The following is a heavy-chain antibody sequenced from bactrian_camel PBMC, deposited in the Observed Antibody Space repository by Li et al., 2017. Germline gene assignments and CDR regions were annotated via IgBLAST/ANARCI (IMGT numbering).Heavy chain of an antibody. CDR3: VRDAYDGGWLQFGY. Sequence: QLVESGGGLVQPGGSLRLSCAASGFIFSDYWMYWVRQAPGKGLEWVSTINSAGGSTYYADSVKGRFTISRDNAKNTVYLQMNSLKPEDTAVYYCVRDAYDGGWLQFGYWGQGTQVTVS. V-gene: IGHV3S25*01. CDR1: GFIFSDYW. D-gene: IGHD1*01. CDR2: INSAGGST. J-gene: IGHJ6*01.